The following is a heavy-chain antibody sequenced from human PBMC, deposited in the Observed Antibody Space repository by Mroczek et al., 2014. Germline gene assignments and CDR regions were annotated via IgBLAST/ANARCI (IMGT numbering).Heavy chain of an antibody. D-gene: IGHD3-3*01. V-gene: IGHV3-30-3*01. CDR1: GFTFSSYA. CDR3: ARDPEDFWSGPGVDY. J-gene: IGHJ4*02. CDR2: ISYDGSNK. Sequence: ESGGGVVQPGRSLRLSCAASGFTFSSYAMHWVRQAPGKGLEWVAVISYDGSNKYYADSVKGRFTISRDNSKNTLYLQMNSLRAEDTAVYYCARDPEDFWSGPGVDYWGQGTLVTVSS.